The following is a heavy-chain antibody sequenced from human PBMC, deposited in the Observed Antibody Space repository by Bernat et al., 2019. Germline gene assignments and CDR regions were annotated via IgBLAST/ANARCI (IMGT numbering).Heavy chain of an antibody. D-gene: IGHD6-13*01. J-gene: IGHJ3*02. CDR2: INPNSGGT. CDR3: ARERQQRGVGAFDI. V-gene: IGHV1-2*06. Sequence: QVQLVQSGAEVKKPGASVKVSCKASGYTFTGYYMHWVRQAPGQGLEWMGRINPNSGGTNYAQKFQGRVTMTREPSISTAYMELSRMRSDDTAVYYCARERQQRGVGAFDIWGQGTMVTVSS. CDR1: GYTFTGYY.